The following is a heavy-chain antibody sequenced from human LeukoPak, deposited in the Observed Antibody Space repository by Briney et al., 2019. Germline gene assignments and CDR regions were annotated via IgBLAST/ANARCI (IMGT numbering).Heavy chain of an antibody. Sequence: SETLPLTCSVSGGTISSYNWSWIRQPPGKGLEWIGYIYYSGSTNYNPSLKSRVTVSLDTSKNQFSLKLSSVTAADTAVYYCARHDSIVGGNWFDPWGQGTLVTVSS. D-gene: IGHD1-26*01. J-gene: IGHJ5*02. V-gene: IGHV4-59*08. CDR3: ARHDSIVGGNWFDP. CDR2: IYYSGST. CDR1: GGTISSYN.